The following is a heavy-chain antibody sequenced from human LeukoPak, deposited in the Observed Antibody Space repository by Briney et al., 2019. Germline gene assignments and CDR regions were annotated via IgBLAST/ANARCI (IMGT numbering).Heavy chain of an antibody. Sequence: SETLSLTCAVYGGSFSGYYWSWIRQPPGKGLEWIGEINHSGSTNYNPSLKSRVTISVDTSKNQFSLKLSSVTAADTAMYYCARGGNCSSSSCSYYFDYWGQGTLVTVSS. CDR1: GGSFSGYY. J-gene: IGHJ4*02. CDR3: ARGGNCSSSSCSYYFDY. D-gene: IGHD2-2*01. V-gene: IGHV4-34*01. CDR2: INHSGST.